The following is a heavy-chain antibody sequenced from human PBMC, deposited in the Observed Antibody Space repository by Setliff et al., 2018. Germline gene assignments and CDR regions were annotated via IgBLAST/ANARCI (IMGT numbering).Heavy chain of an antibody. Sequence: ASVKVSCKASGGFSTHAISWVRQVPGQGLEWMGGIIPILGTTDYAQNFQGRVTITTDESTSSAYLEMSHLRSEDTAVYYCASALIRRVAVAGKSQFDYWGQGTLVTVSS. CDR3: ASALIRRVAVAGKSQFDY. D-gene: IGHD6-19*01. J-gene: IGHJ4*01. CDR1: GGFSTHA. V-gene: IGHV1-69*05. CDR2: IIPILGTT.